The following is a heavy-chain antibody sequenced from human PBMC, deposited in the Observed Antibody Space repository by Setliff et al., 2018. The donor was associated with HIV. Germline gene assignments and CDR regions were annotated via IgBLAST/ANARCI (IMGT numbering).Heavy chain of an antibody. J-gene: IGHJ4*02. V-gene: IGHV1-2*02. CDR1: GYTFIDYF. CDR3: ARQLSNSFDY. CDR2: ISPDNANT. Sequence: ASVKVSCKASGYTFIDYFIHWVRQAPGQGLEWMGWISPDNANTRISQKFRGSVTITRDRSINTAYMEFTGLTSDDTAVYYCARQLSNSFDYWGQGTLVTVSS. D-gene: IGHD1-1*01.